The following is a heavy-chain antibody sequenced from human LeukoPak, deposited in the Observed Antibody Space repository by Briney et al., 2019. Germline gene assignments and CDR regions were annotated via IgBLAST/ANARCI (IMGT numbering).Heavy chain of an antibody. Sequence: GGSLRLSCAASGFTFSSYGMHWVRQAPGKGLEWVAVIWYDGSNKYYADSVKGRFTISRDNSKNTLYLQMNSLRAEDTAVYYCARGSGSYARFDYWGQGTLVTVSS. D-gene: IGHD1-26*01. CDR2: IWYDGSNK. J-gene: IGHJ4*02. CDR1: GFTFSSYG. CDR3: ARGSGSYARFDY. V-gene: IGHV3-33*01.